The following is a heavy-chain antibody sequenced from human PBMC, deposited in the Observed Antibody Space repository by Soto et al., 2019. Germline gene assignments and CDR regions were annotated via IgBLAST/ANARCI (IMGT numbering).Heavy chain of an antibody. Sequence: SETLSLTCTVGSISTYYWNWIRQPPGKGLEWIGYIYYMGRTNYNPSLKSRVTMSIDTSKNQFSLKLSSVAAADTAVYYCARDPVGVTHFDSWGQGTLVTVSS. V-gene: IGHV4-59*01. J-gene: IGHJ4*02. CDR2: IYYMGRT. CDR3: ARDPVGVTHFDS. CDR1: GSISTYY. D-gene: IGHD1-26*01.